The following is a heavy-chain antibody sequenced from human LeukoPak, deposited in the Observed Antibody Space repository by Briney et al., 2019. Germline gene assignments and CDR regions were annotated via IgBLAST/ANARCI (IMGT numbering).Heavy chain of an antibody. V-gene: IGHV4-34*09. CDR3: ARSEIAAAALFDY. J-gene: IGHJ4*02. D-gene: IGHD6-13*01. CDR1: GGSFSGYY. CDR2: IYYSGST. Sequence: KTSETLSLTCEVYGGSFSGYYWSWIRQPPGKGLEWIGYIYYSGSTYYNPSLKSRVTISVDTSKNQFSLKLSSVTAADTAVYYCARSEIAAAALFDYWGQGTLVTVSS.